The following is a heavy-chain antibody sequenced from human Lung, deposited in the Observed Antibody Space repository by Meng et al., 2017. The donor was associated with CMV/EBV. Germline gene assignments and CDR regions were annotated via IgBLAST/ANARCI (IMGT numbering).Heavy chain of an antibody. Sequence: SCAVSGVTFSNYGMRWVRQAPGKGLEWVALISFDGSNKYYADFVKGRFTISRDNSKNTLDLQMNSLRAEDTAVYYCAKDREWLALDYWGQGTLVTVSS. J-gene: IGHJ4*02. CDR2: ISFDGSNK. CDR3: AKDREWLALDY. V-gene: IGHV3-30*18. CDR1: GVTFSNYG. D-gene: IGHD6-19*01.